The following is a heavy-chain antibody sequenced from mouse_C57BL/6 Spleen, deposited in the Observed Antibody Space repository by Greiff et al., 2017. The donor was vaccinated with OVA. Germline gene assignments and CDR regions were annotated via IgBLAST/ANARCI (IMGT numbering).Heavy chain of an antibody. CDR2: ISSGSSTI. J-gene: IGHJ4*01. CDR3: AEGGRAMDY. Sequence: EVQVVESGGGLVKPGGSLKLSCAASGFTFSDYGMHWVRQAPEKGLEWVAYISSGSSTIYYADTVKGRFTIYSDNAKNTLFLQMTSLRAEDTAMYYCAEGGRAMDYWGQGTSVTVSA. V-gene: IGHV5-17*01. CDR1: GFTFSDYG.